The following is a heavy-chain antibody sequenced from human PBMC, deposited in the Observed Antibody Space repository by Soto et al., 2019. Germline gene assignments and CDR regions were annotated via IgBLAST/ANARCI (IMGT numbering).Heavy chain of an antibody. CDR1: GFTFSNYA. CDR2: ISGSGGST. Sequence: EVQLLESGGGLVQPGGSLRLSCAASGFTFSNYAMSWVRQAPGKGLDWVSTISGSGGSTYYADSVKGRFTISRDNSKNTLYLQMNSLRAEDTAVYYCAKRGGGGNSPGYFDYWGQGTLVTVSS. D-gene: IGHD2-21*02. V-gene: IGHV3-23*01. J-gene: IGHJ4*02. CDR3: AKRGGGGNSPGYFDY.